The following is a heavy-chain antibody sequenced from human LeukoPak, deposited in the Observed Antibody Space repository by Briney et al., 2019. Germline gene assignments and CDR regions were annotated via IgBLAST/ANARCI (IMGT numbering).Heavy chain of an antibody. J-gene: IGHJ5*02. CDR1: GYTFTGYY. CDR3: ARGYIVLMVYAIYWFDP. CDR2: INPNSGGT. V-gene: IGHV1-2*02. D-gene: IGHD2-8*01. Sequence: GASVKVSCKASGYTFTGYYMHWVRQAPGRGLEWMGWINPNSGGTNYAQKFQGRVTMTRDTSISTAYMELSRLRSDDTAVYYCARGYIVLMVYAIYWFDPWGQGTLVTVSS.